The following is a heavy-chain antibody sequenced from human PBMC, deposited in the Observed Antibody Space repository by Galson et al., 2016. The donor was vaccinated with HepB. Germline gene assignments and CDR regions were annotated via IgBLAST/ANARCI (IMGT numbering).Heavy chain of an antibody. Sequence: SLRLSCAASGFAFSASALHWVRQASGKGLEWVGRIRSGLGNYATSYTASVKGRFTMSRDDSTDTAYLQMNSLKIEDTAVYYCNCGALTPNWGRGTLVTVSS. CDR1: GFAFSASA. CDR2: IRSGLGNYAT. D-gene: IGHD2-21*01. V-gene: IGHV3-73*01. CDR3: NCGALTPN. J-gene: IGHJ4*02.